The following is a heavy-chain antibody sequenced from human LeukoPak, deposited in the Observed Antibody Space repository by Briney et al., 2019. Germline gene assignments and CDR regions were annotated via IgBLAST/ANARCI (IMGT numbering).Heavy chain of an antibody. CDR3: ARVQRYCSSTSCYRFDY. Sequence: PSETLSLTCAVYGGSFSGYYWSWIRQPPGKGLEWIGEINHSGSTNYNPSLKSRVTISVDTSKNQFSLKLSSVTAADTAVYYCARVQRYCSSTSCYRFDYWGQGTLVTVSS. J-gene: IGHJ4*02. CDR1: GGSFSGYY. CDR2: INHSGST. D-gene: IGHD2-2*01. V-gene: IGHV4-34*01.